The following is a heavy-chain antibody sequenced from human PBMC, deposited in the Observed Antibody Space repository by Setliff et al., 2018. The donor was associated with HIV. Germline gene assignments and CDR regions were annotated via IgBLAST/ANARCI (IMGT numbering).Heavy chain of an antibody. J-gene: IGHJ4*02. Sequence: SETLSLTCTVSGGSISSGSYHWSWIRQPAGKGLEWIGRIYTSGSTNYNPSLKSRVTISVDTSKNQFSLKLSSVTAADTAVYYCSVIDYWGQGTLVTVSS. CDR3: SVIDY. CDR2: IYTSGST. CDR1: GGSISSGSYH. V-gene: IGHV4-61*02.